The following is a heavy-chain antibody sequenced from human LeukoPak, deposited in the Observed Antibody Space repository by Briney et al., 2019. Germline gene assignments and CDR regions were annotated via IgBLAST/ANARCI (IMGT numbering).Heavy chain of an antibody. Sequence: GGSLRLSCAASGFTFSNYAMTRVRQAPGKGLEWVSAISFSGGSTYYADSVKGRFTISRDNSKNTLYLQMNSLSAEDTAVFYCASSGTTFYYYMDVWGKGTTVTVSS. CDR2: ISFSGGST. J-gene: IGHJ6*03. CDR1: GFTFSNYA. V-gene: IGHV3-23*01. CDR3: ASSGTTFYYYMDV. D-gene: IGHD1-7*01.